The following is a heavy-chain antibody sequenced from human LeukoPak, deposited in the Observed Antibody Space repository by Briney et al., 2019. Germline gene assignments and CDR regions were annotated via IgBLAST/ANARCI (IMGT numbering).Heavy chain of an antibody. J-gene: IGHJ4*02. CDR1: GFTFSSYA. V-gene: IGHV3-23*01. CDR2: ISGGGGTT. Sequence: GGPLRLSCAASGFTFSSYAMSWVRQVRGKGLESVSRISGGGGTTYYAASVKGRFTISRDNYKNTLYLQINSLRAEDTAVYYCAKDGADYDSDYFDYWGQGTLVTVSS. CDR3: AKDGADYDSDYFDY. D-gene: IGHD3-3*01.